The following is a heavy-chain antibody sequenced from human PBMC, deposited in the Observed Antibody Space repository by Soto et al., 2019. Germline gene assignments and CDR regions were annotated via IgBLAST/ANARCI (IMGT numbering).Heavy chain of an antibody. Sequence: GGSLRLSCAASGFTFSSYAMHWVRQAPGKGLEWVAVISYDGSNKYYADSVKGRFTISRDNSKNTLYLQMNSLRTEDTAVYYCARDHVVVVVAATYYFDYWGQGTLVTVSS. D-gene: IGHD2-15*01. CDR3: ARDHVVVVVAATYYFDY. V-gene: IGHV3-30-3*01. CDR1: GFTFSSYA. CDR2: ISYDGSNK. J-gene: IGHJ4*02.